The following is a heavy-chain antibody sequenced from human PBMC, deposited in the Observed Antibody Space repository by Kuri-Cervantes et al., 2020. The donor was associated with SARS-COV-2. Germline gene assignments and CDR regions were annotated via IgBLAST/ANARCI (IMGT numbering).Heavy chain of an antibody. CDR2: IYHSGST. V-gene: IGHV4-30-2*01. D-gene: IGHD3-10*01. Sequence: SCAVSGGSISSGGYSWCWIRQPPGKGLEWIGYIYHSGSTYYNPSLKSRVTISVDSSKNQFSLKLSSVTAADTAVYYCARGRGSGRFDYWGQGTLVTVSS. CDR3: ARGRGSGRFDY. J-gene: IGHJ4*02. CDR1: GGSISSGGYS.